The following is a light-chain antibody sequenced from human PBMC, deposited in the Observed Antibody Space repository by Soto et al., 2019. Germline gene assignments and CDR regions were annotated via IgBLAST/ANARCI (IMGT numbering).Light chain of an antibody. CDR2: EVN. J-gene: IGLJ2*01. CDR1: SSDVGSYNR. CDR3: CLYTSSRTVV. V-gene: IGLV2-18*01. Sequence: QSVLTQPPSVSGSPGQSVTISCTGTSSDVGSYNRVSWYQQSPGTAPKLMIYEVNNRPSGVPDRFSGSKSGNTASLSISGLQAEDEADYYCCLYTSSRTVVFGGGTKLTVL.